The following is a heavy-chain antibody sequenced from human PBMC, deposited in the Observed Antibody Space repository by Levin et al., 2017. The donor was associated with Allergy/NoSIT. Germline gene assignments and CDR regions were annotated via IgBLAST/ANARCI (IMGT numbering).Heavy chain of an antibody. D-gene: IGHD6-19*01. CDR3: AKDHRGIAVAGSDY. CDR1: GFTFSSYA. CDR2: ISGSGGST. Sequence: GESLKISCAASGFTFSSYAMSWVRQAPGKGLEWVSAISGSGGSTYYADSVKGRFTISRDNSKNTLYLQMNSLRAEDTAVYYCAKDHRGIAVAGSDYWGQGTLVTVSS. V-gene: IGHV3-23*01. J-gene: IGHJ4*02.